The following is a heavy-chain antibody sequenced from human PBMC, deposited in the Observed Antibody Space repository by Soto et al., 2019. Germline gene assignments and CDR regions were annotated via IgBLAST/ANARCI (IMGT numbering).Heavy chain of an antibody. CDR1: GGSVSSGSYY. Sequence: SETLSLTCTVSGGSVSSGSYYWSWIRQPPGKGLEWIGYIYYSGSTNYNPSLKSRVTISVDTSKNQFSLKLSSVTAADTAVYYCAREQLENYYYYYGMDVWGQGTTLTV. D-gene: IGHD1-1*01. CDR3: AREQLENYYYYYGMDV. V-gene: IGHV4-61*01. J-gene: IGHJ6*02. CDR2: IYYSGST.